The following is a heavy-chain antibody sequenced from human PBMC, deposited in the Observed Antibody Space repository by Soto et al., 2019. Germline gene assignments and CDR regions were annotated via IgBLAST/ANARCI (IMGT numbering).Heavy chain of an antibody. CDR3: ARGGRFLEWLLLTKAYYYGMDV. Sequence: SETLSLTCTVSGGSISSGSYYWGWIRQPPGKGLEGIGSINYSGNTYYNPSLKSRVIICVDTSKNQFSLKLSSVTAADTAVYYCARGGRFLEWLLLTKAYYYGMDVWGQGTTVTVSS. D-gene: IGHD3-3*01. V-gene: IGHV4-39*01. J-gene: IGHJ6*02. CDR1: GGSISSGSYY. CDR2: INYSGNT.